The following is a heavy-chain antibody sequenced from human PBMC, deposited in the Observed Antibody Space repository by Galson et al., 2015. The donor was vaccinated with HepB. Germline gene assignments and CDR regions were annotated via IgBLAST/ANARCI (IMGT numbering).Heavy chain of an antibody. CDR3: AREVVLFGVDRDAFDI. D-gene: IGHD3-3*01. V-gene: IGHV3-21*01. CDR2: ISSTSTYI. Sequence: SLRLSCAASGFTFSSYRMHWVRQAPGKGLEWVSSISSTSTYIYYADSLKGRFTISRDNAKNSLYLQMNSLRAEDTAVYYCAREVVLFGVDRDAFDIWGQGTMVTVSS. J-gene: IGHJ3*02. CDR1: GFTFSSYR.